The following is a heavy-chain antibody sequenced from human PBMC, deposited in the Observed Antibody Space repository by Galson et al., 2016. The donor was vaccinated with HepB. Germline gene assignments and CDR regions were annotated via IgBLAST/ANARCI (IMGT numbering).Heavy chain of an antibody. CDR2: IYTSGDT. D-gene: IGHD4-17*01. Sequence: TLSLTCTVSGGSISSGSHYWSWIRQPAGKGPEWIGRIYTSGDTTYNPSLKSRVTISVDKPNNQFSLKLSSVTAADTAVYYCARDLGTEYGDYERGPYWFFDLWGRGTLVTVSS. J-gene: IGHJ2*01. CDR1: GGSISSGSHY. CDR3: ARDLGTEYGDYERGPYWFFDL. V-gene: IGHV4-61*02.